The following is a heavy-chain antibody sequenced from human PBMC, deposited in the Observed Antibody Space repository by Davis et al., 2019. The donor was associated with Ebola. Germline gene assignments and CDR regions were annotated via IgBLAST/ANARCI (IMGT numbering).Heavy chain of an antibody. CDR2: VYSSGST. Sequence: SETLSLTCAVSGGSISSGGYSWSWIRQPPGKRLEWIGFVYSSGSTYYHPSLESRLTMSVDTSKNQFSLKLRSVTAADTAVYYCARQRRDGYSDFDYWGLGTLVTVSS. D-gene: IGHD5-24*01. V-gene: IGHV4-30-4*07. CDR3: ARQRRDGYSDFDY. J-gene: IGHJ4*02. CDR1: GGSISSGGYS.